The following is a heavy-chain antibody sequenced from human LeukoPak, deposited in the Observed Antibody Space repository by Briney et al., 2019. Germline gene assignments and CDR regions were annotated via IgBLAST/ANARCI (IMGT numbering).Heavy chain of an antibody. J-gene: IGHJ4*02. CDR3: ARHIPPHYYDESGNSRPYFDY. CDR1: GGSFSSYF. V-gene: IGHV4-34*01. CDR2: INNSGTP. Sequence: SETLSLTCAVYGGSFSSYFWSWIRQPPGKRLEWIGEINNSGTPNYNPSLKSRVTISPDTSKNQVSLKLSSVTAADTAVYYCARHIPPHYYDESGNSRPYFDYWGQGTLVTVSS. D-gene: IGHD3-22*01.